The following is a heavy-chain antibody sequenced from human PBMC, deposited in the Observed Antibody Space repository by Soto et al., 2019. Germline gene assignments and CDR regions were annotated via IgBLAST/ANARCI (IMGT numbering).Heavy chain of an antibody. V-gene: IGHV3-9*01. D-gene: IGHD6-13*01. Sequence: EVQLVESEGGLVHPGRSLRLSCAASGFTFDDYAMHWVRQVPGKGLEWVSGINWNSGSIGYGDSVKGRFAISRDNAKNSLHLQMNSLSAEDTAFYYCVKDESINWYSGHFRHWGQGTLVTVSS. CDR2: INWNSGSI. CDR3: VKDESINWYSGHFRH. CDR1: GFTFDDYA. J-gene: IGHJ1*01.